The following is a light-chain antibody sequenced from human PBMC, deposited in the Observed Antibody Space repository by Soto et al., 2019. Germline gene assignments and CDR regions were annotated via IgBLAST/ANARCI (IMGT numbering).Light chain of an antibody. J-gene: IGKJ4*01. V-gene: IGKV1-9*01. CDR2: DAS. CDR1: QGIRSY. CDR3: QQLSTYPST. Sequence: DIQLTQSPSFLSASVGDRVTITCRASQGIRSYLAWYQQKPGEAPKLLIFDASTLQSGVPSRFSGSGSGTDFTLTISSLQAEDFATYYCQQLSTYPSTFGGGTKVDIK.